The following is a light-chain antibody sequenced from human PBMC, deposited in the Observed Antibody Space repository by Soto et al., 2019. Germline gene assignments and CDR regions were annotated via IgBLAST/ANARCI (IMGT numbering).Light chain of an antibody. CDR3: QQYNNWPPGIT. CDR2: GAS. CDR1: RSVSSN. V-gene: IGKV3D-15*01. Sequence: EIVMTQSPATLSVSPGERATLSCRASRSVSSNLAWYQQKPGQAPRLLIYGASIRATGIPARFSGSGSGTEFTLTISSLQSEDFAVYYCQQYNNWPPGITFGGGTKVEIK. J-gene: IGKJ4*01.